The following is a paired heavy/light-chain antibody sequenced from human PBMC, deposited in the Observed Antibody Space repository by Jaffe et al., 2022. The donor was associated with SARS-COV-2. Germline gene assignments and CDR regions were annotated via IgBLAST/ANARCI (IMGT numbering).Light chain of an antibody. CDR1: QSVSSY. J-gene: IGKJ1*01. V-gene: IGKV3-11*01. CDR3: QQRET. CDR2: DAS. Sequence: EIVLTQSPATLSLSPGERATLSCRASQSVSSYLAWYQQKPGQAPRLLIYDASNRATGIPARFSGSGSGTDFTLTISNLEPEDFAVYYCQQRETFGQGTKVEIK.
Heavy chain of an antibody. Sequence: QVQLQQWGAGLLKPSETLSLTCAVYGGSFSGYYWSWIRQPPGKGLEWIGEINHSGSTNYNPSLKSRVTISVDTSKNQFSLKLSSVTAADTAVYYCARGPHILTPTTVAFNWYFDLWGRGTLVTVSS. CDR1: GGSFSGYY. CDR3: ARGPHILTPTTVAFNWYFDL. D-gene: IGHD4-17*01. J-gene: IGHJ2*01. CDR2: INHSGST. V-gene: IGHV4-34*01.